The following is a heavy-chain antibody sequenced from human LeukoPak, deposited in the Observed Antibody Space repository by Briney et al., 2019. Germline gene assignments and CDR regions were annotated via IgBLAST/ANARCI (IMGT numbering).Heavy chain of an antibody. J-gene: IGHJ5*02. CDR1: GFTFSNYV. D-gene: IGHD5-18*01. CDR2: IGSNGAST. CDR3: VRYVDTSNRDNWFDP. V-gene: IGHV3-64D*06. Sequence: GGSLRLSCSASGFTFSNYVMHWVRQAPGKGLEYVSAIGSNGASTYYADSVKGRFTISRDNSKNTLYLRMSSLRAEDTAVYYCVRYVDTSNRDNWFDPWGQGTLVTVSS.